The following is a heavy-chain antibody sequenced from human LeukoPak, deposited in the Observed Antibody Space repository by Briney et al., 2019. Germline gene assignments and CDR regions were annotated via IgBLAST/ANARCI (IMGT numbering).Heavy chain of an antibody. CDR3: ATPGPEGQDAFDI. D-gene: IGHD1-14*01. CDR2: ISSSSSYI. Sequence: KPGGSLRLSCAASGFTFSSYSMNWVRQAPGKGLEWVSSISSSSSYIYYADSVKGRFTISRDNAQNSLSLQMNSLRAEDTAVYYCATPGPEGQDAFDIWGQGTMVTVSS. V-gene: IGHV3-21*01. CDR1: GFTFSSYS. J-gene: IGHJ3*02.